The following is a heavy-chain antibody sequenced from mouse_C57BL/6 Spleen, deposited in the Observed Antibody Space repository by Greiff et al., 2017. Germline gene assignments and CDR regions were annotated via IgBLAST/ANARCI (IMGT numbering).Heavy chain of an antibody. CDR3: ATPAYYSNCEAMDY. CDR2: LDPADGNT. Sequence: EVQLQQSVAELVRPGASVKLSCTASGFNIKNTYMHWVKQRPEQGLEWIGRLDPADGNTKYAPKFQGKATITADTSSNTAYLQLSSLTSEDTAIYYCATPAYYSNCEAMDYWGQGTSVTVSS. J-gene: IGHJ4*01. V-gene: IGHV14-3*01. CDR1: GFNIKNTY. D-gene: IGHD2-5*01.